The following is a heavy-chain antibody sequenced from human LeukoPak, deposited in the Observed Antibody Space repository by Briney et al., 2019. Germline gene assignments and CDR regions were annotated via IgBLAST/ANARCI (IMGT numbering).Heavy chain of an antibody. CDR1: GYIFTGYY. V-gene: IGHV1-2*02. CDR2: INPNSGGT. CDR3: ARVTDSIAAAHYFDY. D-gene: IGHD6-13*01. Sequence: ASVKVSCKASGYIFTGYYLHWVRQAPGQGLEWMGWINPNSGGTNYAQKFQGRVTMTRGTSISTAYMELSRLRSDDTAVYYCARVTDSIAAAHYFDYWGQGTLVTVSS. J-gene: IGHJ4*02.